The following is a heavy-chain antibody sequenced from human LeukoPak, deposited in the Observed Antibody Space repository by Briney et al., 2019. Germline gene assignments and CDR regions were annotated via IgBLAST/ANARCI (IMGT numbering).Heavy chain of an antibody. V-gene: IGHV4-4*07. Sequence: SETLSLTCIVSGGSISSYYWSWIRQPAGKGLEWIGRIYTSGSINYNPSLKSRVTMSVDTSKNQFSLKLTSLTAADTAVYYCARDHRRDYGDYHFDYWGQGTLVTGSS. CDR3: ARDHRRDYGDYHFDY. D-gene: IGHD4-17*01. CDR1: GGSISSYY. CDR2: IYTSGSI. J-gene: IGHJ4*02.